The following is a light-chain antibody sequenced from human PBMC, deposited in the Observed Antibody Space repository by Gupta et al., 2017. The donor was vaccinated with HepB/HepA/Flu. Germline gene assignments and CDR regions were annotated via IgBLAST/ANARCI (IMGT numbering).Light chain of an antibody. V-gene: IGLV8-61*01. Sequence: QTVVTQEPSFSVSPGGTVTLTCGLSSGSVSTTYYPSWYHQTPGQAPRTLIYSTKNRSSGVPDRFSGSILGNKAALTITGAQADDECDYYCALYMGSGIWVFGGGTKLTVL. CDR3: ALYMGSGIWV. CDR2: STK. CDR1: SGSVSTTYY. J-gene: IGLJ3*02.